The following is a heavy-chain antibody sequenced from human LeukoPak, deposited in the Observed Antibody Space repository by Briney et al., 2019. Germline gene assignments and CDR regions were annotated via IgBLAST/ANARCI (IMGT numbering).Heavy chain of an antibody. Sequence: SQTLSLTCAVSGGSISSGGYAWSWVRQPPGKGLEWIGYIYDSGSTHYNPSLKSRVTISVDRSENQFSLKLSSVTAADTAVYYCARYGGSGTYYFDYWGQGTLVTVSS. J-gene: IGHJ4*02. V-gene: IGHV4-30-2*01. CDR1: GGSISSGGYA. CDR3: ARYGGSGTYYFDY. D-gene: IGHD3-10*01. CDR2: IYDSGST.